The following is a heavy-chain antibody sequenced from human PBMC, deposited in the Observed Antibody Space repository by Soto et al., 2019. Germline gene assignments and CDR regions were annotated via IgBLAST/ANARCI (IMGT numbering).Heavy chain of an antibody. V-gene: IGHV1-46*01. D-gene: IGHD3-3*01. CDR2: INPSGGST. J-gene: IGHJ6*02. CDR1: GYTFTRYY. Sequence: GASVKVSCKASGYTFTRYYMHWVRQAPGQGLEWMGIINPSGGSTSYAQKFQGRVTMTRDTSTSTVYMELSSLRSEDTAVYYCARDREVFGVVIHYYGMDVWGQGTTVTVSS. CDR3: ARDREVFGVVIHYYGMDV.